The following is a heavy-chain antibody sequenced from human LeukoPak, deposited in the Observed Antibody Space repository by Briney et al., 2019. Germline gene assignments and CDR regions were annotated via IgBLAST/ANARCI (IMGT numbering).Heavy chain of an antibody. D-gene: IGHD6-13*01. CDR3: ARGIAAVYDY. Sequence: GESLKISCAASGFTFSSYSMNWVRQAPGKGLEWVSSISSSSSYIYYADSVKGRFTISRDNAKNSLYLQMNSLRAEDTAVYYCARGIAAVYDYWGQGTLVTVSS. V-gene: IGHV3-21*01. CDR1: GFTFSSYS. J-gene: IGHJ4*02. CDR2: ISSSSSYI.